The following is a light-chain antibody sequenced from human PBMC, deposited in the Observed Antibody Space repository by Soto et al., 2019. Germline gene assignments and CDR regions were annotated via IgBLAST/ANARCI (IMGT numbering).Light chain of an antibody. J-gene: IGKJ2*01. Sequence: EIVLTQSPATLSLSPGERATLSCRASQSVSSYLGWYQQKPGQAPRLLIYDASNRATGIPARFSGSGSGTEFTLTISRLEHEDFAVYHCQQRSNWPYTFGQGTKLEIK. CDR3: QQRSNWPYT. CDR1: QSVSSY. CDR2: DAS. V-gene: IGKV3-11*01.